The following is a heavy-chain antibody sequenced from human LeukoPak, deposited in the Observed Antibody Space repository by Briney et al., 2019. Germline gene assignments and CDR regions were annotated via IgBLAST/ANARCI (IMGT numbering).Heavy chain of an antibody. CDR1: GYTFTSYG. V-gene: IGHV1-18*01. CDR3: ARDLKMGYSSGRHSWGTGSSNDY. D-gene: IGHD6-19*01. J-gene: IGHJ4*02. CDR2: ISAYNGNT. Sequence: ASVKVSCKASGYTFTSYGISWVRQAPGQGLEWMGWISAYNGNTNYAQKLQGRVTMTTVTSTSTAYMELRSLRSDDTAVYYCARDLKMGYSSGRHSWGTGSSNDYWGQGTLVTVSS.